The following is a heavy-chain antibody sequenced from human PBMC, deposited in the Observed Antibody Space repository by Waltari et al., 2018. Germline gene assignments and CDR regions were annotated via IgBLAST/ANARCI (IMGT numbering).Heavy chain of an antibody. V-gene: IGHV3-74*01. CDR1: GFTFSDHW. CDR3: ARDGYSNSLFDS. CDR2: INSDGTTT. D-gene: IGHD4-4*01. J-gene: IGHJ4*02. Sequence: EVQLVESGGGLVPPGGSLRLFCAASGFTFSDHWMWWVRQAPGKGLVWVSRINSDGTTTNYADSVRGRFTVSRDNAKNTLYLQMNSLRVEDTAVYYCARDGYSNSLFDSWGQGTLVTVSS.